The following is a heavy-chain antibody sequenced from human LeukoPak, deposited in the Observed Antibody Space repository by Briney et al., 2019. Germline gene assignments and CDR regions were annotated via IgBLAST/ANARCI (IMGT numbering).Heavy chain of an antibody. D-gene: IGHD3-10*01. V-gene: IGHV1-69*04. CDR2: IIPILGIA. CDR3: ARDQLNGSGSP. Sequence: ASVKVSCKASGGTFSSYAISWVRQAPGQGLEWMGRIIPILGIANYAQKFQGRVTITADKSTSTAYMELSSLRSEDTAVYYCARDQLNGSGSPWGQGTLVTVSS. J-gene: IGHJ5*02. CDR1: GGTFSSYA.